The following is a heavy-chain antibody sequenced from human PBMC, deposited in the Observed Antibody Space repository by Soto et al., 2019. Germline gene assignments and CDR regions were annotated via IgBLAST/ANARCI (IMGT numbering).Heavy chain of an antibody. CDR1: GLSFRNYY. CDR2: VYHSGTT. J-gene: IGHJ5*02. CDR3: AGDSSGYNWFDP. Sequence: SETLSLTCSVSGLSFRNYYWTWIRQPPGKGLEWIGYVYHSGTTKYNPSLKSRVTISVDTSNNQFSLKLNSVTATDTAVYYCAGDSSGYNWFDPWGQGTLVTVS. D-gene: IGHD3-22*01. V-gene: IGHV4-59*01.